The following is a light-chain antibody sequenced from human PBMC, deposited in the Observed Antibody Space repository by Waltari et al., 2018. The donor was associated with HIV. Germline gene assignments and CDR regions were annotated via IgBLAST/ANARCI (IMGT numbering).Light chain of an antibody. CDR3: ATWDDSLSGPV. CDR2: GNN. CDR1: NSNCARHF. J-gene: IGLJ3*02. Sequence: QSVLTQPPSASGTPAQRVSIPCSGSNSNCARHFLSWYQQFQGPTPKLLTYGNNQRPSGIPDRFSASKSGASAALAISGLRSEDEADYYCATWDDSLSGPVFGGGTKVTVL. V-gene: IGLV1-47*02.